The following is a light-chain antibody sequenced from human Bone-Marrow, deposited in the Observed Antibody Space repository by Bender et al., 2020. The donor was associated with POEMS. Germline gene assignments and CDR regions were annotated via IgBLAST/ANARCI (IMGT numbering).Light chain of an antibody. V-gene: IGLV2-14*01. Sequence: QSALTQPPSASGSPGQSVTISCTGPSSDVGDYNYVSWYQQHPGKAPKLMIFEVSNRPSGVSNRFSGSKSGNTASLTISGLQAEDEADYFCTSYTSITTWVFGGGTKLTVL. J-gene: IGLJ3*02. CDR1: SSDVGDYNY. CDR2: EVS. CDR3: TSYTSITTWV.